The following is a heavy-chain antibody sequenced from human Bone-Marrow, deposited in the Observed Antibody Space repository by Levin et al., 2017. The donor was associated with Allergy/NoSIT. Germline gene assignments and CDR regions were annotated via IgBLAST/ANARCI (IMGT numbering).Heavy chain of an antibody. Sequence: GESLKISCAASAFTFRSYAMHWVRQAPGKGLEWVAVISYDGSNKYYADSVKGRFTISRDNSKNTLYLQMNSLRAEDTAVYYCAKDNSPFEWELPGGDYWGQGTLVSVSS. D-gene: IGHD1-26*01. CDR3: AKDNSPFEWELPGGDY. V-gene: IGHV3-30*18. J-gene: IGHJ4*02. CDR2: ISYDGSNK. CDR1: AFTFRSYA.